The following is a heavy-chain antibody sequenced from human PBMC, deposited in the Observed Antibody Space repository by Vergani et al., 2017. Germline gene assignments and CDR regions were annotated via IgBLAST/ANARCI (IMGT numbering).Heavy chain of an antibody. J-gene: IGHJ6*02. D-gene: IGHD3-10*01. CDR2: VYTSGMT. CDR1: GASVNSYY. V-gene: IGHV4-4*07. CDR3: ARELSYYYGSGSDDYNPYYYEGMDV. Sequence: QVKLQESGPGLVKPSETLSLTCTVSGASVNSYYWSWIRQPAGKGLEWIGRVYTSGMTNYNPSLKSRVTILVDRSKSQLSLKLTSVTAGDTAVYFCARELSYYYGSGSDDYNPYYYEGMDVWGPGTTVTVSS.